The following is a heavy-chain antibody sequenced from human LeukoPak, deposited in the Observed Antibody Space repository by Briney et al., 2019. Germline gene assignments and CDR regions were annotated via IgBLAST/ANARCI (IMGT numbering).Heavy chain of an antibody. Sequence: GGSLRLSCAASGFTFSNFAMSWVRQAPGKGLQWVSGISSSGYTTYYADSVKGRFTISRDNSKNTLYLHMSSLRAGATAVYYCAKAVAVPAALSGYYDYWGQGTLVTVSS. CDR1: GFTFSNFA. D-gene: IGHD2-2*01. CDR2: ISSSGYTT. CDR3: AKAVAVPAALSGYYDY. V-gene: IGHV3-23*01. J-gene: IGHJ4*02.